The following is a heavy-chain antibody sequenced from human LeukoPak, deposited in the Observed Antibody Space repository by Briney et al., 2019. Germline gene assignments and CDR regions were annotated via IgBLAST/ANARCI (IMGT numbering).Heavy chain of an antibody. CDR1: GGSFSDYY. Sequence: SGTLSLTCGVYGGSFSDYYWSWIRQPPGKGLEWIGEINHSGSTNYNPSLKSRVIISADTSKNQFSLKLSSVTAADTAVYYCARSEYDIWTGFYTRAFNYWGQGTLVTVSS. D-gene: IGHD3-9*01. J-gene: IGHJ4*02. V-gene: IGHV4-34*01. CDR2: INHSGST. CDR3: ARSEYDIWTGFYTRAFNY.